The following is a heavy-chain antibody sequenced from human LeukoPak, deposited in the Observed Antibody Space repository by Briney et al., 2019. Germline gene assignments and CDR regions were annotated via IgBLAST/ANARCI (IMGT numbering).Heavy chain of an antibody. D-gene: IGHD5-18*01. Sequence: SETLSLTCTVSGGSISSSSYYWGWIRQPPGRGLEWIGSIYYSGSTYYNPSLKSRVTISVDTSKNQFSLKLSSVTAADTAVYYCARGGLYSYDYYYYGMDVWGQGTTVTVSS. CDR1: GGSISSSSYY. J-gene: IGHJ6*02. CDR2: IYYSGST. V-gene: IGHV4-39*07. CDR3: ARGGLYSYDYYYYGMDV.